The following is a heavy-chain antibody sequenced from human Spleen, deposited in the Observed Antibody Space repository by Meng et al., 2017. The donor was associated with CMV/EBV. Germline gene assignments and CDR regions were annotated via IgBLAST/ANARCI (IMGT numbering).Heavy chain of an antibody. Sequence: AIGLVRQAPGQGLEWMGAIIPIFGTANYAQKFHGRVTITTDESTSTVYMEVRSLRSEDTAVYYCARGGMPYSTSLRVYYYYDMHVWGQGTTVTVSS. J-gene: IGHJ6*02. CDR3: ARGGMPYSTSLRVYYYYDMHV. CDR1: A. V-gene: IGHV1-69*05. CDR2: IIPIFGTA. D-gene: IGHD6-6*01.